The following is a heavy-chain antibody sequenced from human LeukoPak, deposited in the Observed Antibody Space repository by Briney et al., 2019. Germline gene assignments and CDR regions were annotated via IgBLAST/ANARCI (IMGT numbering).Heavy chain of an antibody. J-gene: IGHJ4*02. D-gene: IGHD3-22*01. CDR2: ISYDGRTK. CDR3: SKDWGYYDTSGYYFDF. Sequence: GGSLRLSCAAAGYSFSYYGMHWVRQAPGKGLQWVAVISYDGRTKYYADSVKGRFTISRDNSKNTLYLQMNSLRAEDTAVYYCSKDWGYYDTSGYYFDFWGQGTLVTVSA. CDR1: GYSFSYYG. V-gene: IGHV3-30*18.